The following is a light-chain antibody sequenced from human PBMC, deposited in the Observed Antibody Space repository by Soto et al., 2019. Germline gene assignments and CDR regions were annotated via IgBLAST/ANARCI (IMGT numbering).Light chain of an antibody. CDR3: QQYNDWPTT. CDR1: QSVRSK. V-gene: IGKV3-15*01. Sequence: ETVMTQSPATLSVFPGERVTLSCRASQSVRSKLAWYQQKPGHAPRLLIYGASTRATGIPARFSGSGSGTEFTLTISSLQSEDFALYYCQQYNDWPTTFGQGTKVEIK. CDR2: GAS. J-gene: IGKJ1*01.